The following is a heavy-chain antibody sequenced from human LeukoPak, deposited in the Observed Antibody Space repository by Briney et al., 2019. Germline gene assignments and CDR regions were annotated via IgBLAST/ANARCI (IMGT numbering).Heavy chain of an antibody. V-gene: IGHV4-4*07. CDR3: ARDPFYCSSTSCYTEYYFDY. J-gene: IGHJ4*02. CDR1: GGSISSYY. CDR2: IYTSGST. D-gene: IGHD2-2*02. Sequence: SETLSLTCTVSGGSISSYYWSWIRQPAGKGLEWIGRIYTSGSTNYNPSLKSRVTMSVDTSKNQFSLKLSSVTAADTAVYYCARDPFYCSSTSCYTEYYFDYWGQGTLVTVSS.